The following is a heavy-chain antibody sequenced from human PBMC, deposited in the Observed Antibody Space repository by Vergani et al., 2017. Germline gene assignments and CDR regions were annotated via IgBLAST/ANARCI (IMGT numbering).Heavy chain of an antibody. Sequence: QVQLQESGPGLVKPSETLSLTCTVSGGSISSYYWSWIRQHPGKGLEWIGYIYYSGSTYYNPSLKSRVTISVDTSKNQFSLKLSSVTAADTAVYYCARLITMVRVAFDPWGQGTLVTVSS. V-gene: IGHV4-59*06. J-gene: IGHJ5*02. CDR1: GGSISSYY. D-gene: IGHD3-10*01. CDR2: IYYSGST. CDR3: ARLITMVRVAFDP.